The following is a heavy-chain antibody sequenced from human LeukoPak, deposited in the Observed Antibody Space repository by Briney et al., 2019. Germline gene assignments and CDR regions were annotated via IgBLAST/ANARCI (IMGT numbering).Heavy chain of an antibody. CDR2: ISSSSSYI. J-gene: IGHJ4*02. CDR1: GFTFSSYS. Sequence: GGSLRLSCAASGFTFSSYSMNWVRQAPGKGLEWVSSISSSSSYIYYADSVKGRFTISRDNAKNSLYLQMNSLRAEDTALYHCARSIVATNDYWGQGTLVTVSS. D-gene: IGHD5-12*01. V-gene: IGHV3-21*04. CDR3: ARSIVATNDY.